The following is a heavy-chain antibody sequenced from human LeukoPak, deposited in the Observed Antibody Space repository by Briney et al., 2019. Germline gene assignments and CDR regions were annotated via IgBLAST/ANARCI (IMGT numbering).Heavy chain of an antibody. D-gene: IGHD3-3*01. CDR1: GFTFSTNA. CDR3: AKVVGYNFWSGFDY. J-gene: IGHJ4*02. V-gene: IGHV3-23*01. Sequence: GSRRLSCAASGFTFSTNAMNWVRQAPGKGLEWVSSISGSGAGTYYADSVKGRFTISRDNSKNTLYLQMNSLRAEDTAVYYCAKVVGYNFWSGFDYWGQGALVTVSS. CDR2: ISGSGAGT.